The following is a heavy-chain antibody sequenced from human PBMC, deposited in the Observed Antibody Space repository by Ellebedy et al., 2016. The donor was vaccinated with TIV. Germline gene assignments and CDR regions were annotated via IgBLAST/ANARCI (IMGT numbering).Heavy chain of an antibody. D-gene: IGHD4-17*01. CDR1: GFTFSSYS. CDR2: ISSSSSYI. Sequence: GGSLRLXXAASGFTFSSYSMNWVRQAPGKGLEWVSSISSSSSYIYYADSVKGRFTISRDNAKNSLYLQMNSLRDEDTAVYYCARDDYGDFLYWYFDLWGRGTLVTVSS. J-gene: IGHJ2*01. CDR3: ARDDYGDFLYWYFDL. V-gene: IGHV3-21*01.